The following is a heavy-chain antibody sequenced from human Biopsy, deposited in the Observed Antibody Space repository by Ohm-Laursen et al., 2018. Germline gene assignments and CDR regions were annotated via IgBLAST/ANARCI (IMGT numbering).Heavy chain of an antibody. V-gene: IGHV4-59*11. J-gene: IGHJ4*02. CDR3: ARGSNDFGGLYFPR. D-gene: IGHD4-23*01. CDR2: ISHTGYT. Sequence: TLSLTCTVSGGSFTGHYWTWIRQPPGKGLEWIGHISHTGYTSYKSSLKSRVTISLDTSRNHFSLRLSSLTAADTAMYYCARGSNDFGGLYFPRWGQGTLLTVSS. CDR1: GGSFTGHY.